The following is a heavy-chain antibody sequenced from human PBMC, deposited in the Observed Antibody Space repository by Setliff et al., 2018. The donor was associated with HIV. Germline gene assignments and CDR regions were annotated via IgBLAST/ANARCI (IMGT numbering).Heavy chain of an antibody. V-gene: IGHV3-7*03. CDR2: IKQDGNEK. Sequence: GGSLRLSCEASGFTFSNYWMNWVRQAPGKGLEWVANIKQDGNEKYYVESVQGRFTISRDNIQNSLLLQMNSLTADDAAVYYCARVRTSTGAQYWGQGTLVTVSS. J-gene: IGHJ4*02. CDR1: GFTFSNYW. CDR3: ARVRTSTGAQY. D-gene: IGHD1-1*01.